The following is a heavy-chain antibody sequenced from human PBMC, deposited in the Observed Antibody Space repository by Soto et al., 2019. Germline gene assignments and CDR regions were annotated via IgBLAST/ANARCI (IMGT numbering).Heavy chain of an antibody. CDR3: AGTTSLQWYYMDV. Sequence: SQTLSLTCAISGDSVSSNSAAWNWIRQSPSRVLEWLGRTYYRSRCYNDYAVSVKSRITVNPDTSKNQFSLHLNSVTPEDTAVYYCAGTTSLQWYYMDVWDKGTTVTVSS. J-gene: IGHJ6*03. V-gene: IGHV6-1*01. CDR1: GDSVSSNSAA. CDR2: TYYRSRCYN. D-gene: IGHD1-7*01.